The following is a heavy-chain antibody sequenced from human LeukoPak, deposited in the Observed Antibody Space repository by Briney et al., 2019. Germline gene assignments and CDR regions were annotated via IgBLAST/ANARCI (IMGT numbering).Heavy chain of an antibody. CDR1: GFTFDDYA. CDR2: ISWNSGSI. Sequence: GRSLRLSCAASGFTFDDYAMHWVRQAPGKGLEWVSGISWNSGSIAYADSVKGRFTISRDNAKNSLYLQMNSLRAEDMALYYCAKDISRFLEWLSLDYWGQGTLMTVSS. V-gene: IGHV3-9*03. J-gene: IGHJ4*02. D-gene: IGHD3-3*01. CDR3: AKDISRFLEWLSLDY.